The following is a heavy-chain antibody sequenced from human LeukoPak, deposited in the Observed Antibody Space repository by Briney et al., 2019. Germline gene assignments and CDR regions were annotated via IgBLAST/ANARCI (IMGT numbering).Heavy chain of an antibody. V-gene: IGHV1-8*01. D-gene: IGHD3-10*01. CDR1: GYTFTSYV. Sequence: GASVKVSCKASGYTFTSYVINWVRQATGQGLEWMGWMNPNSGNTGYAQKFQGRVTMTKNTSISTAYMELSSLRSEDTAVYYCARGPRMGYYGSGSPPSNPWGQGTLVTVSS. CDR2: MNPNSGNT. CDR3: ARGPRMGYYGSGSPPSNP. J-gene: IGHJ5*02.